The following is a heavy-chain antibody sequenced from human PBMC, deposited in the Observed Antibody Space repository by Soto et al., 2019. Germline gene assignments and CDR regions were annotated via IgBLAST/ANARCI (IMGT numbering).Heavy chain of an antibody. J-gene: IGHJ4*02. CDR2: ISSSSSYI. D-gene: IGHD3-22*01. CDR1: GFTFSSYG. CDR3: ARDYYDSSAPPIAFDY. V-gene: IGHV3-21*01. Sequence: GGSLRLSCAASGFTFSSYGMNWVRQAPGKGLEWVSSISSSSSYIYYADSVKGRFTISRDNAKNSLYLQMNSLRAEDTAVYYCARDYYDSSAPPIAFDYWGQGTLVTVSS.